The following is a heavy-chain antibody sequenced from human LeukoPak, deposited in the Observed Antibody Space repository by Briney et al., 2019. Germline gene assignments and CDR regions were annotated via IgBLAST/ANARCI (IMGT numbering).Heavy chain of an antibody. J-gene: IGHJ3*01. V-gene: IGHV1-18*01. CDR1: NYTFASYG. CDR2: ISLYDGNT. Sequence: ASVKVSCKASNYTFASYGLSWVRQAPGQGLQWVGWISLYDGNTNYAQRFQARVTMSIDKSTRTVYMELRRLRLDDTAVYYCVRVWPPNAVDRGMTYSDFTALDVWGQGTTVIVSS. D-gene: IGHD1-20*01. CDR3: VRVWPPNAVDRGMTYSDFTALDV.